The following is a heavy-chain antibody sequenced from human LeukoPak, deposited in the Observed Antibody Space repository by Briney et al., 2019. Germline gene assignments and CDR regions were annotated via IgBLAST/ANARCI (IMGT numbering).Heavy chain of an antibody. J-gene: IGHJ4*02. CDR3: AGAYYDSSSRFDY. CDR2: ISYDGSNK. D-gene: IGHD3-22*01. CDR1: GFTFSSYA. Sequence: GRSLRLSCAASGFTFSSYAMHWVRQAPGKGLEWVAVISYDGSNKYYADSVKGRFTISRDNSKNTLYLQMNSLRAEDTAAYYCAGAYYDSSSRFDYWGQGTLVTVSS. V-gene: IGHV3-30-3*01.